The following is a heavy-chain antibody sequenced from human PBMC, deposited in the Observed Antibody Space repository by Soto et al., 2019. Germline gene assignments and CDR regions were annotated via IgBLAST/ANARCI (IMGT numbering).Heavy chain of an antibody. CDR3: ASDKTYYNGPPTTYLDY. CDR2: ISAYNGNT. CDR1: GYTFTSYG. D-gene: IGHD3-10*01. V-gene: IGHV1-18*01. Sequence: ASVKVSCKASGYTFTSYGISWVRQAPGQGLEWMGWISAYNGNTNYAQKLQGRVTMTTDTSTSTAYMELRSLRSDDTAVYYCASDKTYYNGPPTTYLDYWGQAILGTVSS. J-gene: IGHJ4*02.